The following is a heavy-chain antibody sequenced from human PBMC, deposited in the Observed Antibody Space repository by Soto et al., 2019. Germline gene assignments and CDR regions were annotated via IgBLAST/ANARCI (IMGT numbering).Heavy chain of an antibody. J-gene: IGHJ6*02. D-gene: IGHD2-15*01. CDR3: ARSEEDSDYYYYGLDV. CDR1: GDSVSSSSVA. Sequence: QTLSLTCVISGDSVSSSSVAWNWVRQSPSRGLEWLERTYYRSRWYSDFAVSVRGRIVINADTSKNQFSLQLNSVTPEDTAVYFCARSEEDSDYYYYGLDVWGQGTTVTVSS. V-gene: IGHV6-1*01. CDR2: TYYRSRWYS.